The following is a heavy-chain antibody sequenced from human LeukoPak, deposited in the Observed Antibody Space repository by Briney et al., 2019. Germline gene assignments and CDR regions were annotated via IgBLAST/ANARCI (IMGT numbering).Heavy chain of an antibody. CDR3: ARSPGLDTAVVNRP. Sequence: ASVKVSCKASGYTFTGYYIHWVRQAPGQGLEWMGWINPNSGGTNYAQNFQGRVTMTRDTSINTAYMELGRLRSDDTAVYYCARSPGLDTAVVNRPWGQGTLITVSS. V-gene: IGHV1-2*02. D-gene: IGHD5-18*01. J-gene: IGHJ5*02. CDR1: GYTFTGYY. CDR2: INPNSGGT.